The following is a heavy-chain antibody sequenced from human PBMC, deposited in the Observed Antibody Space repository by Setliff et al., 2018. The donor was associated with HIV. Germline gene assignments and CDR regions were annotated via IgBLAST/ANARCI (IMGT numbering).Heavy chain of an antibody. CDR2: ISAYNGST. D-gene: IGHD3-22*01. CDR1: GYTFTSYG. CDR3: ARDYDSSGSLFDY. V-gene: IGHV1-18*01. J-gene: IGHJ4*02. Sequence: GASVKVSCKASGYTFTSYGISWVRQAPGQGLEWMGWISAYNGSTSYAQKFQGRVTMTRDTSTSTVYMELSSLRSEDTAVYYCARDYDSSGSLFDYWGQGTLVTVSS.